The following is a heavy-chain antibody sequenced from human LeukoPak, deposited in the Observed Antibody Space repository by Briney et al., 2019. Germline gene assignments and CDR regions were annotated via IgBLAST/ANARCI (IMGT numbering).Heavy chain of an antibody. Sequence: ASVKVSCKASGYMFNSYYMHWVRQAPGQGLEWMGLVNPSGGSTNYAQKFQGRVTMTRDMSTSTVFMELDSLRSEDTAVYYCARGPGDLGDYWGQGTLVTVSS. CDR1: GYMFNSYY. J-gene: IGHJ4*02. CDR2: VNPSGGST. CDR3: ARGPGDLGDY. D-gene: IGHD7-27*01. V-gene: IGHV1-46*02.